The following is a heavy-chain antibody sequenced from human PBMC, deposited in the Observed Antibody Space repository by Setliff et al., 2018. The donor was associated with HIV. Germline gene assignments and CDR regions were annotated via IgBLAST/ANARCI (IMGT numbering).Heavy chain of an antibody. CDR1: GGTFSSYA. V-gene: IGHV1-69*13. Sequence: SVKVSCKASGGTFSSYAISWVRQAPGQGLEWVGGIIPMFGAANYAQKFQGRVTITADESTSTAYMQLSSLRSDDTAVYYCAASPGYSSAWYAGSWYFDLWGRGTLITVSS. D-gene: IGHD6-19*01. CDR3: AASPGYSSAWYAGSWYFDL. CDR2: IIPMFGAA. J-gene: IGHJ2*01.